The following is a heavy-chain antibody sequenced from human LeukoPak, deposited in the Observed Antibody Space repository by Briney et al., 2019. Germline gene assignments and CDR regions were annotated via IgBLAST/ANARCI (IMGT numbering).Heavy chain of an antibody. CDR3: ALTHYDFWSVYYSRSPEMDV. CDR2: INHSGST. J-gene: IGHJ6*04. D-gene: IGHD3-3*01. Sequence: SETLSLTCAVYGGSFSGYYWSWIRQPPGKGLEWIGEINHSGSTNYNPSLKSRVTISVDTSKNQFSLKLSSVTAADTAVYYCALTHYDFWSVYYSRSPEMDVWGKGTTVTVSS. V-gene: IGHV4-34*01. CDR1: GGSFSGYY.